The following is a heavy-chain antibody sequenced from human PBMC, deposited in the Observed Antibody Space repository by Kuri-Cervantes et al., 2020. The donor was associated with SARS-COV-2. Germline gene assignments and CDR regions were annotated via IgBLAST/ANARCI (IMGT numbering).Heavy chain of an antibody. CDR2: INPDGSYT. V-gene: IGHV3-74*01. CDR3: VRDGDHWNFDY. D-gene: IGHD1-1*01. J-gene: IGHJ4*02. Sequence: AGSLRLSCAASGFAFSGPWIHWVRQAPGKGRVWVSRINPDGSYTNNADSVKGRFTLSRDNAKNMLFLQMNSLRAEDTAVYYGVRDGDHWNFDYWGQGTLVTVSS. CDR1: GFAFSGPW.